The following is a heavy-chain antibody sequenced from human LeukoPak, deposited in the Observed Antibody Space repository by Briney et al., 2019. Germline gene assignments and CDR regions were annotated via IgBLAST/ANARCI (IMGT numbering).Heavy chain of an antibody. CDR1: GFTFSSYA. Sequence: GGPLRLSCAASGFTFSSYAMSWVRQAPGKGLEWVSAISGSGGSTYYADSVKGRFTISRDNSKNTLYLQMNSLRAEDTAVYYCAKLQFTYTVTAGYLSYWGQGTLVTVSS. D-gene: IGHD4-11*01. J-gene: IGHJ4*02. CDR2: ISGSGGST. CDR3: AKLQFTYTVTAGYLSY. V-gene: IGHV3-23*01.